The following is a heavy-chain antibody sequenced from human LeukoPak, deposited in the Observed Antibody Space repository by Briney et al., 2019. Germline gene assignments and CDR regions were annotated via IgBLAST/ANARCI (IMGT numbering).Heavy chain of an antibody. V-gene: IGHV3-30*18. J-gene: IGHJ6*02. D-gene: IGHD2-2*01. CDR1: GFTFSSYG. Sequence: PGGSLRLSCAASGFTFSSYGMHWVRQAPGKGLEWVAVISYDGSNKYYADSVKGRFTISRDNSKNTLYLQMNSLRAEDTAVYYCAKGVGCSSTSCYVDYYYYGMDVWGQGTTVTVSS. CDR3: AKGVGCSSTSCYVDYYYYGMDV. CDR2: ISYDGSNK.